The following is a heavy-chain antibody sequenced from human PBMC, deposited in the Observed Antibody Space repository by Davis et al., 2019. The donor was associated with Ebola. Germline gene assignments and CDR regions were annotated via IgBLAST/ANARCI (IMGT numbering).Heavy chain of an antibody. Sequence: AASVKVSCKASGYTFTSYYLHWVRQSPGQALEWMGWITPFNGNTNYAQKFQDRVTITRDRSMSTAYMELSSLRSEDTAMYYCARSEGPYSGYDFWGQGTLVTVSS. D-gene: IGHD5-12*01. CDR1: GYTFTSYY. CDR3: ARSEGPYSGYDF. J-gene: IGHJ4*02. V-gene: IGHV1-45*02. CDR2: ITPFNGNT.